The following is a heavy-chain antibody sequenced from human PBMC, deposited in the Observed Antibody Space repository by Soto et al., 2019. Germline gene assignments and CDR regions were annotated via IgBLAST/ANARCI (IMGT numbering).Heavy chain of an antibody. V-gene: IGHV3-48*03. CDR2: IDGSGTTK. J-gene: IGHJ4*02. CDR3: ARGFARFKY. D-gene: IGHD5-12*01. CDR1: GFTFNDFE. Sequence: EVQLLESGGGLVQPGGSLRLSCGVSGFTFNDFEMNWVRQAPGKGLEWLAYIDGSGTTKKYADSVWGRFTISRDNPNNSLFLLMSRLSAADKAIYYCARGFARFKYCGQGTLVSVSS.